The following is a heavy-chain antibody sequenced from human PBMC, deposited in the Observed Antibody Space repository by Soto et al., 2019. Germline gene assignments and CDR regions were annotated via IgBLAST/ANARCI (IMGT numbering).Heavy chain of an antibody. CDR3: GSVFEY. Sequence: PGGSLRLSCAVSGFTFTNYWMHWFSQAPGKGLVWVSRINNDGSGTSYADSVKGRFTISRDNAKNTLYLQMDSLRAEDTGVYFCGSVFEYWGQGTPVTVSS. V-gene: IGHV3-74*01. CDR1: GFTFTNYW. J-gene: IGHJ4*02. CDR2: INNDGSGT.